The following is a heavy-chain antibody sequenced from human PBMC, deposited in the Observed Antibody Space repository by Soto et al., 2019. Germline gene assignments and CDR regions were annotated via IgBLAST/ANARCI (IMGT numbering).Heavy chain of an antibody. D-gene: IGHD3-3*01. J-gene: IGHJ6*03. V-gene: IGHV3-23*01. CDR2: ISGSGGGQ. CDR3: AKLKDLRFLEWSISNYYYYYMDV. CDR1: GFTFSSYA. Sequence: GGSLRLSCAASGFTFSSYAMSWVRQAPGKGLEWVSAISGSGGGQYYAASVKGRFTISRDNSKNTLYLQMNSLRAEDTAVYYCAKLKDLRFLEWSISNYYYYYMDVWGKGTTVTVSS.